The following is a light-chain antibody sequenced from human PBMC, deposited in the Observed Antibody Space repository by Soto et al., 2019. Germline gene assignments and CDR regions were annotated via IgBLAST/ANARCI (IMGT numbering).Light chain of an antibody. J-gene: IGKJ2*01. CDR1: QSLLQSNGYNY. Sequence: DIVMSQSPLSLPVTPGEPASISCRSSQSLLQSNGYNYLDWYLQKPGQSPQLLIYLGSYRASGVPDRFSGSGAGTDFTLKISRVEAEDVGVYYCMQALQTPYTFGQGTKLEIE. CDR3: MQALQTPYT. V-gene: IGKV2-28*01. CDR2: LGS.